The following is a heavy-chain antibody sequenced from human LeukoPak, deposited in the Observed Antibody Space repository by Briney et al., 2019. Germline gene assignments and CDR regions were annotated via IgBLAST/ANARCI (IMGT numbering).Heavy chain of an antibody. J-gene: IGHJ4*02. CDR3: APDVDTAMRY. CDR1: GFPFSSYS. Sequence: GGSLRLSCAASGFPFSSYSMNWVLQAPGKGLEWVSSISSSSSYIYYADSVKGRFTISRDNAKNSLYLQMNSLRAEDTAVYYCAPDVDTAMRYWGQGTLVTVSS. V-gene: IGHV3-21*01. D-gene: IGHD5-18*01. CDR2: ISSSSSYI.